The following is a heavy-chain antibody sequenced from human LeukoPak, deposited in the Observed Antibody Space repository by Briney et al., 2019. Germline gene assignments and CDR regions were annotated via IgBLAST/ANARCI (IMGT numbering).Heavy chain of an antibody. CDR2: IYYSGST. CDR1: GVSMSSSPYY. J-gene: IGHJ6*02. V-gene: IGHV4-61*05. Sequence: SETLSLTCTVSGVSMSSSPYYWSWIRQPPGKGLEWLGYIYYSGSTNYNPSLKSRVTISVDTSKNQFSLKLSSVTAADTAVYYCARHHNYYYGMDVWGQGTTVTVSS. CDR3: ARHHNYYYGMDV.